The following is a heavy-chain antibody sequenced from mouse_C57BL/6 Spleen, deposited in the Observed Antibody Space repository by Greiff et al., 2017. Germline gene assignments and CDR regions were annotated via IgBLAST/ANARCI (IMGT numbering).Heavy chain of an antibody. J-gene: IGHJ2*01. V-gene: IGHV1-7*01. Sequence: QVQLQQSGAELAKPGASVKMSCKASGYTFTSYWMHWVKQRPGQVLEWIGYINPSSGYTKYNQKFKDKATVTADKSSSTAYMQLSSLTYEDSAVYDCESEAYDCGQGNYWGQGTTLTVSS. CDR3: ESEAYDCGQGNY. CDR1: GYTFTSYW. CDR2: INPSSGYT. D-gene: IGHD2-4*01.